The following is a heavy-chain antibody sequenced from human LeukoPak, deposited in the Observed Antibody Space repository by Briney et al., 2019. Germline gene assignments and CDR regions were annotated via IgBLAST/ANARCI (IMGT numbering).Heavy chain of an antibody. CDR3: ANSRSAYYDYVWGSYRQPHFFDY. D-gene: IGHD3-16*02. Sequence: PGGSLRLSCAASGFTFSSYEMNWVRQAPGKGLEWVSYISSSGSTIYYADSVKGRFTISRDNAKNSLYLQMNSLRAEDTAVYYCANSRSAYYDYVWGSYRQPHFFDYWGQGTLVTVSS. CDR1: GFTFSSYE. J-gene: IGHJ4*02. CDR2: ISSSGSTI. V-gene: IGHV3-48*03.